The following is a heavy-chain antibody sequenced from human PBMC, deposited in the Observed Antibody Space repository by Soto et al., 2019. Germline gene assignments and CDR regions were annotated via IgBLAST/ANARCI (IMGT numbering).Heavy chain of an antibody. J-gene: IGHJ4*02. CDR3: ARDHYSYGDYSY. CDR1: GYTFTSYG. CDR2: ISAYTGNT. Sequence: QVQLVQSGAEVKKPGASVKVSCKASGYTFTSYGISWVRQAPGQGLEWMGWISAYTGNTNYAQKIQGRVTMTTDTSTSTAYMELRSLRSDYTDVYYCARDHYSYGDYSYWGQGTLVTVSS. D-gene: IGHD4-17*01. V-gene: IGHV1-18*01.